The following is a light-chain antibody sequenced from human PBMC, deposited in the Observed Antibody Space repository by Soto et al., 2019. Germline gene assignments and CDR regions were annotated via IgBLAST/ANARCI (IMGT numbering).Light chain of an antibody. CDR1: QSVSSN. CDR2: GAS. V-gene: IGKV3-15*01. CDR3: QQYKXWPPWT. J-gene: IGKJ1*01. Sequence: ETVMTQSPATLSVSPGESATLSCRASQSVSSNLAWYQQKGGQAPRLLIYGASTRATGIPARFSGSGSGTXXXXXXXXXXXXDXXVYYCQQYKXWPPWTFGQGTKVEIK.